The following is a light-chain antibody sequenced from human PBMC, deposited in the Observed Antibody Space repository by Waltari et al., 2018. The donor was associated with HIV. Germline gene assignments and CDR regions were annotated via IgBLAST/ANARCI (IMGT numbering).Light chain of an antibody. V-gene: IGLV2-11*01. Sequence: QSALTQPRSVSGSPGQSVTISCSGTSSDVGGYNYVSWYQQHPGKAPKLMISDVSRRPSGVPDRFSGSKSCNTASLTISGLQAEDEADYYCCSYAGSYTLYVFGTGTKVTVL. CDR3: CSYAGSYTLYV. CDR2: DVS. J-gene: IGLJ1*01. CDR1: SSDVGGYNY.